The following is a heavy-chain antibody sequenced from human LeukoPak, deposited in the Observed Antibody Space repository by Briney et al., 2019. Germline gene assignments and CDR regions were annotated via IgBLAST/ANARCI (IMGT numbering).Heavy chain of an antibody. V-gene: IGHV1-46*01. D-gene: IGHD3-10*01. Sequence: GASVKVSCKASGYTFTSYYMHWVRQAPGQGLEWMGIINPSGGSTSYAQKFQGRVTMTRDTSTSTVYMELSSLRSEDTAVYYCARGPNMVRGVHPSYYFDYWGQGTLVTVSS. CDR1: GYTFTSYY. J-gene: IGHJ4*02. CDR2: INPSGGST. CDR3: ARGPNMVRGVHPSYYFDY.